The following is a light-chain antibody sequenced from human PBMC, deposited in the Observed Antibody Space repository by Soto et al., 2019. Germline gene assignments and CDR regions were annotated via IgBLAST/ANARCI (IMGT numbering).Light chain of an antibody. J-gene: IGLJ3*02. V-gene: IGLV1-36*01. CDR1: SSNIGENY. CDR2: HDD. Sequence: QSVLTQPPSVSDAPRQRGTMSWSGSSSNIGENYVNWYQQVPGKAPKLLLYHDDLRPSGVSDRFSGSKSGTLASLAISGLQSEDEADYYCESWDDTLKGHVFGGGTQLTVL. CDR3: ESWDDTLKGHV.